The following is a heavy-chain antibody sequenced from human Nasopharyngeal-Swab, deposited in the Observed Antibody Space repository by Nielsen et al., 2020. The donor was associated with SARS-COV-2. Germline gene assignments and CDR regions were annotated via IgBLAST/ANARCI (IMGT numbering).Heavy chain of an antibody. CDR2: IIPIFGTA. V-gene: IGHV1-69*13. D-gene: IGHD3-10*01. J-gene: IGHJ5*02. CDR3: ARKSPRYYGWFDP. CDR1: GGTFSSYA. Sequence: SVKVSCKASGGTFSSYAISWVRQAPGQGLEWMGGIIPIFGTANYAQKFQGRVTITADESTSTAYMELSSLRSEDTAVYYCARKSPRYYGWFDPWGQGTLVTVSS.